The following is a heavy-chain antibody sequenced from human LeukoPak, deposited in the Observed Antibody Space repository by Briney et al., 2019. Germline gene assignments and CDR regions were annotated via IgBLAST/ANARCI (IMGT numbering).Heavy chain of an antibody. Sequence: AGGSLRLSCAASGFTFSSYNMNWVRQAPGKGLEWVSFISNTGSYTYYTDSLKGRFTISRDNAKNSMYLQMNSLRAEDTAVYYCARHGYDGFDMWGQGTMVTVSS. CDR1: GFTFSSYN. D-gene: IGHD6-13*01. V-gene: IGHV3-21*01. CDR2: ISNTGSYT. CDR3: ARHGYDGFDM. J-gene: IGHJ3*02.